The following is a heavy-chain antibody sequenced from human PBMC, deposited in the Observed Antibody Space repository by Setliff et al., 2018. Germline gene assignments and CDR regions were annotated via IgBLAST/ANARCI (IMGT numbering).Heavy chain of an antibody. Sequence: GGSLRLSCAASGFTFSSYSMNWVRQAPGKGLEWVSSISSSSSYIYYADSVKGRFTISRDNAKNSLYLQMNSLRAEDTAVYYCARGGEGRDDSNSGSWGQGTLVTVSS. CDR3: ARGGEGRDDSNSGS. D-gene: IGHD2-21*02. CDR1: GFTFSSYS. V-gene: IGHV3-21*01. J-gene: IGHJ5*02. CDR2: ISSSSSYI.